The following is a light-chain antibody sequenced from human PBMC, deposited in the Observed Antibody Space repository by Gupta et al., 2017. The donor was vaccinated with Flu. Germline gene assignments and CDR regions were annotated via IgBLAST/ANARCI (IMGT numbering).Light chain of an antibody. CDR2: CAA. Sequence: LNGFQQKTGKAPNILIFCAASLQSGVPSRFSGGGSATDFTLTISGLQPEDSATYYCHQSYTTLGTFGPGTRVDIK. CDR3: HQSYTTLGT. V-gene: IGKV1-39*01. J-gene: IGKJ3*01.